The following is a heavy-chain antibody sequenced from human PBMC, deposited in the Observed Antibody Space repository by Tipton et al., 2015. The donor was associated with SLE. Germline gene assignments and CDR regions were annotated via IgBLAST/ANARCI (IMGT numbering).Heavy chain of an antibody. CDR2: IRYDGSNK. CDR3: AKDDCSSTSCYFDY. Sequence: SLRLSCAASGFTFDDYGMSWVRQAPGKGLEWVAFIRYDGSNKYYADSVKGRFTISRDNSKNTLYLQMNSLRAEDTAVYYCAKDDCSSTSCYFDYWGQGTLVTVSS. CDR1: GFTFDDYG. J-gene: IGHJ4*02. D-gene: IGHD2-2*01. V-gene: IGHV3-30*02.